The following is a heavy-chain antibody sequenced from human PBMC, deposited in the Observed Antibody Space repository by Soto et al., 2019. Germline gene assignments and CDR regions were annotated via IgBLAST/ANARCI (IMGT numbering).Heavy chain of an antibody. CDR2: MNPNSGNT. CDR3: AINGLSGSIYGMDV. Sequence: ASVKVSCKASGYTFTSYDINWVRQATGQGLEWMGWMNPNSGNTGYAQKFQGRVTMTRNTSISTAYVELSSLRSEDTAVYYCAINGLSGSIYGMDVWGQGTTVTVSS. D-gene: IGHD1-26*01. V-gene: IGHV1-8*01. CDR1: GYTFTSYD. J-gene: IGHJ6*02.